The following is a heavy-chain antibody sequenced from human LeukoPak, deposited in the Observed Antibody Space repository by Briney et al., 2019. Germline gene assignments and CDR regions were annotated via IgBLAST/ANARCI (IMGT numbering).Heavy chain of an antibody. Sequence: ASVKVSCKASGYTFTAYDINWVRQATGQGLEWMGWMNPNSGNTGYAQKLQGRVTMTTDTSTSTAYMELRSLRSDDTAVYYCARGSGYSGYGGINDAFDIWGQGTMVTVSS. J-gene: IGHJ3*02. CDR2: MNPNSGNT. V-gene: IGHV1-8*02. CDR1: GYTFTAYD. D-gene: IGHD5-12*01. CDR3: ARGSGYSGYGGINDAFDI.